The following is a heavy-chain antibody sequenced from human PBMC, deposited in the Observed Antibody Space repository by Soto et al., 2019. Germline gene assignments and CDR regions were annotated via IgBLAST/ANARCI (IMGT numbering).Heavy chain of an antibody. V-gene: IGHV3-33*01. J-gene: IGHJ4*02. CDR3: ARDSHVGSGWQLTADY. D-gene: IGHD6-19*01. CDR1: GFTFSSYG. CDR2: IWYDGSNK. Sequence: GGSLRLSCAASGFTFSSYGMHWVRQAPGKGLEWAAVIWYDGSNKYYAESVKGRFTISRDNSKNTLYLQMNNLRAEDTAVYYCARDSHVGSGWQLTADYWGQGTLVTVSS.